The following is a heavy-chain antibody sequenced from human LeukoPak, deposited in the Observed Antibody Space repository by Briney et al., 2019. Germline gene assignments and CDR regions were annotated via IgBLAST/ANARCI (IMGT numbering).Heavy chain of an antibody. CDR1: GFTFSDYY. Sequence: GGSLRLSCAASGFTFSDYYMSWIRQAPGKGLEWVAYISSGGSPIYYVDSVKGRFTISRDNSKNTLYLQMDSLRAEDTAVYYCARDGLRGGSDFYFFDYWGQGTLVTVSS. V-gene: IGHV3-11*04. CDR3: ARDGLRGGSDFYFFDY. J-gene: IGHJ4*02. CDR2: ISSGGSPI. D-gene: IGHD3-10*01.